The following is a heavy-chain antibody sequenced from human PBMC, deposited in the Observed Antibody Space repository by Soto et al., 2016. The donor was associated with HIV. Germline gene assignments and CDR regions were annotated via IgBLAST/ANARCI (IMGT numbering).Heavy chain of an antibody. D-gene: IGHD5-18*01. Sequence: QLQLQESGPRLVKPSETLSLICTVSGDSISSSAHYWGWIRQPPGKGLEWIGYIYYTGSTNYNPSLKSRVTISVDTSKNQFSLKLTSVTAADTAVYYCARRPRTGYSXGYFDYWGQGXLVTVSS. CDR1: GDSISSSAHY. CDR2: IYYTGST. J-gene: IGHJ4*02. V-gene: IGHV4-61*05. CDR3: ARRPRTGYSXGYFDY.